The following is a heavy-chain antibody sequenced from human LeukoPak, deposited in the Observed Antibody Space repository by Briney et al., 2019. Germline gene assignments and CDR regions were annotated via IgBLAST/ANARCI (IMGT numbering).Heavy chain of an antibody. CDR2: INPNTGAT. CDR3: ATDLGMTKRDHPFDH. J-gene: IGHJ4*02. V-gene: IGHV1-2*02. CDR1: GYTFSNYY. Sequence: ASVKVSCQASGYTFSNYYMHWVRQAPGQGLEWMGWINPNTGATKTAQKFQGRVTVTRDTSITTAYMELTRLTSDDTAVYYCATDLGMTKRDHPFDHWGQGTLVSVTS. D-gene: IGHD1-1*01.